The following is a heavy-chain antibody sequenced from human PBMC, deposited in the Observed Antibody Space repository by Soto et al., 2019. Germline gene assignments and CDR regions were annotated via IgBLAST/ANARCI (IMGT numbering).Heavy chain of an antibody. CDR3: ARNQRTTWGLASNYYYYGMDV. V-gene: IGHV4-59*08. D-gene: IGHD1-7*01. CDR1: GGSISSYY. CDR2: IYYSGST. Sequence: SETLSLTCTVSGGSISSYYWSWIRQPPGKGLEWIGSIYYSGSTNYNPSLKSRVTISVDTSKNQFSLKLSSVTAADTAVYYCARNQRTTWGLASNYYYYGMDVWGQGTTVTVSS. J-gene: IGHJ6*02.